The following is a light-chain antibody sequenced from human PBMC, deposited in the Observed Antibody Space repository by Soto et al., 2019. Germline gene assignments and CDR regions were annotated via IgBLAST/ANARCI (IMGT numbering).Light chain of an antibody. CDR3: QQYCSIPLT. CDR1: QSVLYSSDNKSY. J-gene: IGKJ4*01. Sequence: DIVMTQSPDSLAVSRGERATINCKSSQSVLYSSDNKSYLAWYQQKPGQPPKLLIYWASTRESGVPDRFSGSGSGTDFTLTISSLQAEDVAVYYCQQYCSIPLTFGGGTKVDIK. V-gene: IGKV4-1*01. CDR2: WAS.